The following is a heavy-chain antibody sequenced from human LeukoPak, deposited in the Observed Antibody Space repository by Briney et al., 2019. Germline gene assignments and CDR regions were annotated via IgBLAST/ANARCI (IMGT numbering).Heavy chain of an antibody. D-gene: IGHD6-19*01. CDR2: ISYDGVNT. CDR1: GFSFSSHA. V-gene: IGHV3-30-3*01. J-gene: IGHJ4*02. CDR3: AKGSSSGWPYYFDQ. Sequence: PGRSLRLSCVASGFSFSSHAMHWVRQAPDQGLQWVAVISYDGVNTYYADSVKGRFTISRDNSKNTLYLQMNSLRAEDTAVYYCAKGSSSGWPYYFDQWGQGTLVTVSS.